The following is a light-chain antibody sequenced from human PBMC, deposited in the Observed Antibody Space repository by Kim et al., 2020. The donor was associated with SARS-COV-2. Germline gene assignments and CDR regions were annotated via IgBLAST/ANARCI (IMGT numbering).Light chain of an antibody. CDR3: GQYGSSAYT. Sequence: SRGKRAPLSWREGQEFRGNSIAWYKHRPGHEPRHVICSASSKDTGIPVKLNGSGAGTDFTLINSGVGPEDFAVCYCGQYGSSAYTFGRETKLEI. CDR1: QEFRGNS. J-gene: IGKJ2*01. CDR2: SAS. V-gene: IGKV3-20*01.